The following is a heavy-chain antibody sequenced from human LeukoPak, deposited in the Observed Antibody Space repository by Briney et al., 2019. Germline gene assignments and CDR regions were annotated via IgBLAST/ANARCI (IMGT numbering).Heavy chain of an antibody. CDR3: VRIVGAMYNWFDP. V-gene: IGHV3-21*01. CDR1: GFTFSSYS. CDR2: ISSSSSYI. Sequence: TGGSLRLSCAASGFTFSSYSMNWVRQAPGKGLEWVSSISSSSSYIYYADSVKGRFTISRDNAKNSLYLQMNSLRAEDTAVYYCVRIVGAMYNWFDPWGQGTLVTVSS. J-gene: IGHJ5*02. D-gene: IGHD1-26*01.